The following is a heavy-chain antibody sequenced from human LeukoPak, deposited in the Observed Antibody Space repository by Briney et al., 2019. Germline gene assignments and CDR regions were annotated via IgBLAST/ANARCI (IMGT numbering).Heavy chain of an antibody. D-gene: IGHD5-18*01. CDR2: IYYSGST. CDR3: ARHSGPIQLWTYGMDV. J-gene: IGHJ6*02. Sequence: SETLSLTCTVSGGSISSYYWSWIRQPPGKGLEWIGYIYYSGSTNYNPSLKSQVTISVDTSKNQFSLKLSSVTAADTAVYYCARHSGPIQLWTYGMDVWGQGTTVTVSS. V-gene: IGHV4-59*08. CDR1: GGSISSYY.